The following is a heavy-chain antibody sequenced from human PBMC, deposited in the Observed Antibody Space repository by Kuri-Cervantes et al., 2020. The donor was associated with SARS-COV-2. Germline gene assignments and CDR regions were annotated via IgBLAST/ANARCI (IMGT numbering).Heavy chain of an antibody. J-gene: IGHJ6*03. V-gene: IGHV1-2*02. CDR1: GYTFTGYY. D-gene: IGHD4-11*01. CDR2: INPNSGGT. Sequence: ASVKVSCKASGYTFTGYYMHWVRQAPGQGLEWMGWINPNSGGTNYAQKFQGRVTMTRDTSISTVYMELSRLRSDDTAVYYCARGSTDYSNGGYYYYMDVWGKGTTVTVSS. CDR3: ARGSTDYSNGGYYYYMDV.